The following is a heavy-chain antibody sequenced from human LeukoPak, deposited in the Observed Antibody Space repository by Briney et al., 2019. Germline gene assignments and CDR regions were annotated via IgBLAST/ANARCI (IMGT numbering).Heavy chain of an antibody. V-gene: IGHV4-59*08. CDR3: ARTIAAAGSWADY. Sequence: SETLSLTCTVSGGSISAYYWSWIRQPPGEVLEWIGYIYYSGSTDYNPSLKRRVTISLDTSKNQFSLKLNSVTAADTAVYYCARTIAAAGSWADYWGQGTLVTVSS. CDR1: GGSISAYY. D-gene: IGHD6-13*01. J-gene: IGHJ4*02. CDR2: IYYSGST.